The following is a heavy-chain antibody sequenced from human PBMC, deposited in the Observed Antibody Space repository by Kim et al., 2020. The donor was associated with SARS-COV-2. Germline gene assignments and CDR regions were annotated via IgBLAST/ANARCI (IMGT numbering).Heavy chain of an antibody. V-gene: IGHV3-9*01. CDR3: AKGYGSGSYYHHYFDY. J-gene: IGHJ4*02. Sequence: GGSLRLSCAASGFTFDDYAMHWVRQAPGKGLEWVSGISWNSGSIGYADSVKGRFTISRDNAKNSLYLQMNSLRAEDTALYYCAKGYGSGSYYHHYFDYWGQGTLVTVSS. D-gene: IGHD3-10*01. CDR2: ISWNSGSI. CDR1: GFTFDDYA.